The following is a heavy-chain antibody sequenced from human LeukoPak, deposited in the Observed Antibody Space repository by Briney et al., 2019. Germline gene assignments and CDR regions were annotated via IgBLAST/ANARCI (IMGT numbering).Heavy chain of an antibody. J-gene: IGHJ4*02. CDR2: ISRSSSNI. Sequence: GGSLRLSCAASGFTFSSYSMNWVRQAPGKGLEWVSSISRSSSNIYYADSLKGRFTISRDNAKNSLYLQMNSLRAEDTAVYYCARDYGAAAGLIDYWGQGTLVTVSS. D-gene: IGHD6-13*01. CDR1: GFTFSSYS. CDR3: ARDYGAAAGLIDY. V-gene: IGHV3-21*01.